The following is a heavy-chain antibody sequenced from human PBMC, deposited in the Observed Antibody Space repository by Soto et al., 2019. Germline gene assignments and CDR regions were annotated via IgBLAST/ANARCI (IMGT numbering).Heavy chain of an antibody. V-gene: IGHV1-18*04. J-gene: IGHJ4*02. Sequence: QVQMEQSGAEVKKPGASVKVSCKTSGFTFRSNGIVWVRQAPGQRLEWMGWISPYNGNTRYAQKVQGRVTLTTDVSTSTAYMELRGLRSDDTAVYYCARGKYFYDNSGWGSFDYWGQGTLVTVSS. CDR3: ARGKYFYDNSGWGSFDY. D-gene: IGHD3-22*01. CDR1: GFTFRSNG. CDR2: ISPYNGNT.